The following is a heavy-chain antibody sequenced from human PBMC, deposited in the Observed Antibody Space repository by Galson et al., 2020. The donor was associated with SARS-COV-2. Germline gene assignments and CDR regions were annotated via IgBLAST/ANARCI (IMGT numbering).Heavy chain of an antibody. CDR1: GFTFRTYV. CDR2: SGTSGDT. J-gene: IGHJ6*02. V-gene: IGHV3-23*01. CDR3: AKDLVVQGLRALAMDV. Sequence: GGSLRLSCATSGFTFRTYVMNWVRQAPGKGLEWVSTSGTSGDTYYADSVKGRFTISRDDSKNTLYLQMNSLRAEDTAVYYCAKDLVVQGLRALAMDVWGQGTTVTVSS. D-gene: IGHD3-10*01.